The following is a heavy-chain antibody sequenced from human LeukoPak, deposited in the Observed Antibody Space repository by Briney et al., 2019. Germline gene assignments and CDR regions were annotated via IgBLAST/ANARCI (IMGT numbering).Heavy chain of an antibody. CDR1: GGSFSGCY. Sequence: SETLSLTCAVYGGSFSGCYWSWIRQPPGKGLEWIGEINHSGSTNYNPSLKSRVTISVDTSKNQFSLKLSSVTAADTAVYYCVLSPRTELERRPTSFDYWGQGTLVTVSS. V-gene: IGHV4-34*01. D-gene: IGHD1-1*01. CDR2: INHSGST. J-gene: IGHJ4*02. CDR3: VLSPRTELERRPTSFDY.